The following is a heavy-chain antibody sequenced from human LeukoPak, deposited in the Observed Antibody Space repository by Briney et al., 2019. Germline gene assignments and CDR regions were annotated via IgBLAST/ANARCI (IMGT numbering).Heavy chain of an antibody. CDR1: GYTFSDYY. V-gene: IGHV1-2*02. CDR3: ARGAPNSSGFRLVDN. CDR2: INPSSGGT. J-gene: IGHJ4*02. D-gene: IGHD6-19*01. Sequence: ASVKVSCKTFGYTFSDYYLNWVRQAPGQGLEWMGWINPSSGGTNYAQNSQGRVTLTRDTSISTAYMDLYRLISDDTAVYYCARGAPNSSGFRLVDNWGQGTLVTVSS.